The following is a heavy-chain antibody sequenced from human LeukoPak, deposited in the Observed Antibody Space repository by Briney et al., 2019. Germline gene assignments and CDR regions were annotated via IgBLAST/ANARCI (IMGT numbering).Heavy chain of an antibody. J-gene: IGHJ4*02. CDR1: GGSFSGYY. D-gene: IGHD3-10*01. V-gene: IGHV4-34*01. CDR3: ARSMVRGPISD. Sequence: PSETLSLTCAVYGGSFSGYYWSWIRQPPGKGLEWIGEINHSGSTNYNPSLKSRVTISVDTSKNQFSLKLSSVTAADTAVYYCARSMVRGPISDWGQGTLVTVSS. CDR2: INHSGST.